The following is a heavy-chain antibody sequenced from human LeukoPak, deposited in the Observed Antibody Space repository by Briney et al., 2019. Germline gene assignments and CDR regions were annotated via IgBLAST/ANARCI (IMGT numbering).Heavy chain of an antibody. CDR3: ARLAAAADYY. Sequence: GGSLRLSCAASGFTLSSYAMHWVRQAPGKGLEWVAVISYDGSNKYYADSVKGRFTISRDNSKNTLYLQMNSLRAEDTAVYYCARLAAAADYYWGQGTPVTVSS. V-gene: IGHV3-30*04. CDR2: ISYDGSNK. CDR1: GFTLSSYA. D-gene: IGHD6-13*01. J-gene: IGHJ4*02.